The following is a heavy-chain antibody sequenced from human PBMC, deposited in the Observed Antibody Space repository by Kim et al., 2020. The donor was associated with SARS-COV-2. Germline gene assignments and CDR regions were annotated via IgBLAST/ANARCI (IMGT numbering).Heavy chain of an antibody. D-gene: IGHD2-15*01. CDR3: TTLTIATPVDY. J-gene: IGHJ4*02. Sequence: TSYADSVKGRFTVSRDNAKNTVYLQMNSLRAEDTAVYYCTTLTIATPVDYWGQGTLITVSS. V-gene: IGHV3-74*01. CDR2: T.